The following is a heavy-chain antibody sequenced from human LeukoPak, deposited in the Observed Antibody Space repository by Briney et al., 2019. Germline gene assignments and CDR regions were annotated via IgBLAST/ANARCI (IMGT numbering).Heavy chain of an antibody. D-gene: IGHD1-1*01. Sequence: GASVKVSCKASGYTFTSYGISWVRQAPGQGLEWMGWISAYNGNTNYAQKLQGRVTMTADTSTDTANMELSSLRFEDTAVYYCATVTPTTSNWGQGTLVTVSS. V-gene: IGHV1-18*01. CDR1: GYTFTSYG. CDR3: ATVTPTTSN. J-gene: IGHJ4*02. CDR2: ISAYNGNT.